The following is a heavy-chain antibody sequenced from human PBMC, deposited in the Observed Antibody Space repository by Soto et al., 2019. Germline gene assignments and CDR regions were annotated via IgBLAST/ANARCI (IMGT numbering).Heavy chain of an antibody. Sequence: GGSLRLSCAASGFAFSSYAMSWVRQAPGKGLEWVSAISGSGGSTYYADSVKGRFTISRDNSKNTLYLQMNSLRAEDTAVYYCAKALGTTVIPRYYYMDVWGKWTTVTVSS. V-gene: IGHV3-23*01. CDR3: AKALGTTVIPRYYYMDV. J-gene: IGHJ6*03. CDR1: GFAFSSYA. D-gene: IGHD4-17*01. CDR2: ISGSGGST.